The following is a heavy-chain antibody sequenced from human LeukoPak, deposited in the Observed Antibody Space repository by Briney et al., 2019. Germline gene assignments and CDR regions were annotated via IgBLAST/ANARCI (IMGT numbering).Heavy chain of an antibody. J-gene: IGHJ6*04. Sequence: GASVKVSCKASGCTFSSYAISWVRQAPGKGLEWMGGIIPIFGSVHYAHKFKGRVTINAYKSTSTAYMELDSLRADYTAVHYCARVDYGMDVWGKGTTVTVSS. CDR3: ARVDYGMDV. CDR2: IIPIFGSV. CDR1: GCTFSSYA. V-gene: IGHV1-69*06.